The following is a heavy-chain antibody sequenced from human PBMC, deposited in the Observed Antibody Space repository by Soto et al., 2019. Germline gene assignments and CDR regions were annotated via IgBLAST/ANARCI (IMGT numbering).Heavy chain of an antibody. Sequence: QVQLMQSGAEVKKPGASVKVSCKASGYTFTAYAISWVRQAPGQGLEWMGWISAYNGDTNYAQMLQGRVTMTTDTSTSTAYMELRSLRSDDTAVYYCARDSTVTTLDYWGQGTLVTVSS. CDR1: GYTFTAYA. CDR2: ISAYNGDT. CDR3: ARDSTVTTLDY. J-gene: IGHJ4*02. D-gene: IGHD4-17*01. V-gene: IGHV1-18*01.